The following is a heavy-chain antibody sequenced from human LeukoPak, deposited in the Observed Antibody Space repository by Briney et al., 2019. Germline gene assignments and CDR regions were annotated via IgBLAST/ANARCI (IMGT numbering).Heavy chain of an antibody. CDR1: GYSFTSHY. CDR2: INPRGTAT. J-gene: IGHJ4*02. D-gene: IGHD2-2*02. CDR3: ASVPATAIPGVSPIDY. V-gene: IGHV1-46*01. Sequence: ASVKVSCKASGYSFTSHYMHWVRQAPGQGLEWMGLINPRGTATRYAESFQGRLTLTRDLSTSTDYMELSSLRSEDTAVYYCASVPATAIPGVSPIDYWGQGTLVTVSS.